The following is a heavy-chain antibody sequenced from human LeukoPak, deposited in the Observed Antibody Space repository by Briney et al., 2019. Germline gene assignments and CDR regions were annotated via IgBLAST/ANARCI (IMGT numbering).Heavy chain of an antibody. CDR3: ARMESTTATAFDY. J-gene: IGHJ4*02. CDR2: IYSGGTT. V-gene: IGHV3-66*01. D-gene: IGHD4-17*01. Sequence: LTGGSLRLSCAASGFTVSSNYMSWVRQAPGKGLEWVSVIYSGGTTYYADSVKGRFTISRDTSKNTVYLQFNSLRAEDTAVYYCARMESTTATAFDYWGQGTLVTVSS. CDR1: GFTVSSNY.